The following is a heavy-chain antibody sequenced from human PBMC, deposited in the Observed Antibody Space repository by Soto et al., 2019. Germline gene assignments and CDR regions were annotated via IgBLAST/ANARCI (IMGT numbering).Heavy chain of an antibody. J-gene: IGHJ5*02. CDR1: GDNGSTNSAT. CDR2: TYYRSKWYN. V-gene: IGHV6-1*01. D-gene: IGHD2-15*01. Sequence: SQTLSLTCAISGDNGSTNSATWDGIRRSPSRGLEWLGRTYYRSKWYNDYAVSVKGRRTINPDTSNNQFSLQLNSVTPDDTALYYGSRQVANSRLVPWGRGTLVTAPS. CDR3: SRQVANSRLVP.